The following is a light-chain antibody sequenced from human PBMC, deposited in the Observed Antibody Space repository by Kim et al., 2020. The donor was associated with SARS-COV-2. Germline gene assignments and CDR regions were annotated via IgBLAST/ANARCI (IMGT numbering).Light chain of an antibody. CDR1: NNNVGNQG. J-gene: IGLJ3*02. CDR2: RNN. Sequence: QTATLTCTGNNNNVGNQGAAWLQQHQGHAPQLLSYRNNNRPSGISERFSASRSGDTASLTITGLQPEDETDYYCSAWDSSLNAWVFGGGTQLTVL. V-gene: IGLV10-54*04. CDR3: SAWDSSLNAWV.